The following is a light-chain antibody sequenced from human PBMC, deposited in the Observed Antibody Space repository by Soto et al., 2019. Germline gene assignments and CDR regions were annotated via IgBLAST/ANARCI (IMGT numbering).Light chain of an antibody. J-gene: IGKJ1*01. CDR1: QGISSY. CDR3: KQYYSYPRT. Sequence: AIRMTQSPSSLSASTGDRVTITCRASQGISSYLAWYQQKPRKAPKLLIYAASTLQSGVPSRFTGSGSRTDFTLTISCLQSEDFATYYCKQYYSYPRTFGQGTTVEIK. CDR2: AAS. V-gene: IGKV1-8*01.